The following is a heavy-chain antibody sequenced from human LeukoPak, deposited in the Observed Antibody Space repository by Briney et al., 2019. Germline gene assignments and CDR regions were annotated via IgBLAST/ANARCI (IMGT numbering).Heavy chain of an antibody. V-gene: IGHV5-51*01. J-gene: IGHJ4*02. CDR3: ARRSLSFGESFDY. D-gene: IGHD3-10*01. Sequence: KPGESLRISCKGSGDSFTNYWIGWVRQMPGKGLERMGVIYPADSDTRYSPSFQGQVTISADKSISTAYLQWSSLKASDTAMYYCARRSLSFGESFDYWGQGTLVTVSS. CDR2: IYPADSDT. CDR1: GDSFTNYW.